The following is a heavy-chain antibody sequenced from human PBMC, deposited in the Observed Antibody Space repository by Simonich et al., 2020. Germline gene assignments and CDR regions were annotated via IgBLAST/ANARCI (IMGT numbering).Heavy chain of an antibody. CDR3: ARDTFLGYCSSTSCYDAFDI. CDR2: INPNMGGT. J-gene: IGHJ3*02. D-gene: IGHD2-2*01. Sequence: QVQLVQSGAEVKKPGASVKVSCKASGYTFTGYYMHWVRQAPGQGLEWMGRINPNMGGTNYAKKFQGRVTMTRDTSISTAYMELSRLRSDDTAVYYCARDTFLGYCSSTSCYDAFDIWGQGTMVTVSS. CDR1: GYTFTGYY. V-gene: IGHV1-2*06.